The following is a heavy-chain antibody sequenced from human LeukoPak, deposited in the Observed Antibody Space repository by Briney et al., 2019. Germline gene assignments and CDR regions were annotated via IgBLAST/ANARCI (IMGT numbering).Heavy chain of an antibody. CDR1: GGSISSGNYY. D-gene: IGHD4-23*01. CDR2: IYTSGGT. V-gene: IGHV4-61*02. Sequence: PSETLSLTCTVSGGSISSGNYYWSWIRQPAGKGLEWIGRIYTSGGTNCNPSLESRVTILIDTPKNQFSLKLSSVTAADTAVYYCARVPHKDSGGKTILYYFDYWGQGTLVTVSS. J-gene: IGHJ4*02. CDR3: ARVPHKDSGGKTILYYFDY.